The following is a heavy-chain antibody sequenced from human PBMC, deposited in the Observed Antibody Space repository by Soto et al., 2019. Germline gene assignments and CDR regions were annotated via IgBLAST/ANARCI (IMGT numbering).Heavy chain of an antibody. Sequence: GGSLRLSCAVSGFNFDNSYMSWVRQAPGKGLEWVSILYSGGQTYYTESVRGRFTISRDISKNTLDLQMNRLTADDTAVYYCSKNNVAPDFVGFEYWGQGTLVTVSS. J-gene: IGHJ4*02. CDR1: GFNFDNSY. V-gene: IGHV3-53*01. CDR3: SKNNVAPDFVGFEY. CDR2: LYSGGQT. D-gene: IGHD3-16*01.